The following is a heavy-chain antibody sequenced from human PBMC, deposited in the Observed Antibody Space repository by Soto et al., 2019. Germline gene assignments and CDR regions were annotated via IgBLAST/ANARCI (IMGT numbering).Heavy chain of an antibody. D-gene: IGHD3-22*01. J-gene: IGHJ4*02. Sequence: QVQLVQSGAEVKKPGASVKVSCKASGYTFTSYGISWVRQAPGQGLEWMGWISAYNGNTNYAQKLQGRVTMTTDTTXSXXYMELRSLRSDDTAVYYCARDVRYYYDSSGYPGGYWGQGTLVTVSS. CDR1: GYTFTSYG. CDR2: ISAYNGNT. CDR3: ARDVRYYYDSSGYPGGY. V-gene: IGHV1-18*01.